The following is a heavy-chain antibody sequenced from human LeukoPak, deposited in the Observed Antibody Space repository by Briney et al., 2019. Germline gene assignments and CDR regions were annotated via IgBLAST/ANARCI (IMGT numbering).Heavy chain of an antibody. D-gene: IGHD3-10*01. CDR2: LQSDSTT. V-gene: IGHV3-66*01. CDR1: GLTVSSKD. J-gene: IGHJ4*02. CDR3: ARDLYSGSGGYYFDN. Sequence: PGGSLRLSCGASGLTVSSKDMSWVRQAPGKGLEWVSVLQSDSTTYYADSVKGRFTISRDISKNTLYLQMNSLRVEDTAVYYCARDLYSGSGGYYFDNWGQGTLVTVSS.